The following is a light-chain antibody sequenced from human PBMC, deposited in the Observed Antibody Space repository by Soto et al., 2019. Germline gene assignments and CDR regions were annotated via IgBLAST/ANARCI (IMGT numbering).Light chain of an antibody. V-gene: IGKV1-27*01. J-gene: IGKJ1*01. CDR2: AAS. CDR3: QKYNSPPRT. CDR1: QDIANF. Sequence: DIQMTQSPSTLSAAVGDRVSITCRASQDIANFLAWYQHKPGKVPTLLIYAASTLQSGVPSRFSGIASGTDFTLTISSLQPEDVATYYCQKYNSPPRTFGQGTKVEV.